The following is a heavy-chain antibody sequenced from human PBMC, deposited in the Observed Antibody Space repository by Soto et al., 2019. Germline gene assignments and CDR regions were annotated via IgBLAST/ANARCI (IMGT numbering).Heavy chain of an antibody. V-gene: IGHV1-69*01. D-gene: IGHD6-19*01. CDR3: ASGVGGLGGSSGWHDYAFDV. Sequence: QVQLVQSGAAVRKPGSSVKVSCKASGGTFTKYAITWVRQAPRQGLEWMGGIVPLPGTTNYAQKFRGRVTISADDSTSTAYLELTSLRSEDTAVYSCASGVGGLGGSSGWHDYAFDVWGQGTMVIVSS. CDR2: IVPLPGTT. J-gene: IGHJ3*01. CDR1: GGTFTKYA.